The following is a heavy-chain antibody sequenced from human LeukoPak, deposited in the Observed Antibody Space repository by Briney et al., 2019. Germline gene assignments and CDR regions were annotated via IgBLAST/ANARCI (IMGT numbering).Heavy chain of an antibody. V-gene: IGHV3-23*01. Sequence: GRSLRLSCAASGFTFSSYAMSWVRQAPGKGLEWVSAISGSGGSTYYADSVKGRFTISRDNSKNTLYLQTNSLRAEDTAVYYCAKERAVVVVAATGFDYWGQGTLVTVSS. CDR2: ISGSGGST. CDR1: GFTFSSYA. J-gene: IGHJ4*02. D-gene: IGHD2-15*01. CDR3: AKERAVVVVAATGFDY.